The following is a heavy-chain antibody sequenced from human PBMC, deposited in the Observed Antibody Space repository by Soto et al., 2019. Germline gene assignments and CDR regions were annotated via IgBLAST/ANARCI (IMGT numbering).Heavy chain of an antibody. CDR1: GFTFSSYQ. Sequence: EVQLEESGGGLVQPGGSLRLSCAASGFTFSSYQMHWVRQAPGKGLVWVSRINRDGSTTMYADSVTGRFTISRDNAKNTLYLQMNSLRVEDTAVFYCAREIATHGDWYFDLWGRGTLVTVSS. D-gene: IGHD2-21*01. CDR2: INRDGSTT. V-gene: IGHV3-74*03. CDR3: AREIATHGDWYFDL. J-gene: IGHJ2*01.